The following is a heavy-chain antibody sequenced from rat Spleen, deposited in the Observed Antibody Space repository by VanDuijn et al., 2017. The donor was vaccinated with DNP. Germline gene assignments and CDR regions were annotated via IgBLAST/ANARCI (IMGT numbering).Heavy chain of an antibody. J-gene: IGHJ3*01. CDR3: ARQGGHSRYVYGWFAY. V-gene: IGHV5-7*01. CDR2: ISYDGGRT. CDR1: GFTFSDYY. D-gene: IGHD1-6*01. Sequence: EVQLVESGGGLVQPGRSLKLSCAASGFTFSDYYMAWVRQAPTKGLEWVASISYDGGRTYYRDSVKGRFTISRDNAKSTLYLQMDSLRSEDTGTYYWARQGGHSRYVYGWFAYWGQGTLVTVSS.